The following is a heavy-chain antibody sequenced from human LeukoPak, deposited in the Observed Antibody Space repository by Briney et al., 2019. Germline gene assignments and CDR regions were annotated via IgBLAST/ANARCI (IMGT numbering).Heavy chain of an antibody. J-gene: IGHJ4*02. CDR1: GFTFSSYW. Sequence: RGSLRLSCAASGFTFSSYWMSWVRQAPGKGLEWVANIKQDGSEKYYVDSVKGRFTISRDNAKNSLYLQMNSLRAEDTAVYYCARVSLGGYSGYGASNFDYWGQGTLVTVSS. CDR3: ARVSLGGYSGYGASNFDY. CDR2: IKQDGSEK. V-gene: IGHV3-7*01. D-gene: IGHD5-12*01.